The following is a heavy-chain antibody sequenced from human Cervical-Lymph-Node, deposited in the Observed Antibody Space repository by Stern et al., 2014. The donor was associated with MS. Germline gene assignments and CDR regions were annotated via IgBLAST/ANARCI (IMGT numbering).Heavy chain of an antibody. CDR1: GGSISSSTYY. Sequence: QLVESGPGLVKPSETLSLTCTVSGGSISSSTYYWAWIRQPPGKGLEWIGNIYYSGFTYYNPFLKSRVTISGDMAKNQFSLKLSSVTAADTAIYYCARHDSVPRPSQLYSARDRGPGYFDYWGQGTLVTVSS. V-gene: IGHV4-39*01. J-gene: IGHJ4*02. D-gene: IGHD1-26*01. CDR2: IYYSGFT. CDR3: ARHDSVPRPSQLYSARDRGPGYFDY.